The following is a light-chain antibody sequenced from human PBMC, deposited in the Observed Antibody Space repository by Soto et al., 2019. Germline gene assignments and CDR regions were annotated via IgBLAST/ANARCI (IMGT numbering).Light chain of an antibody. CDR1: QSVSSTY. J-gene: IGKJ2*01. Sequence: EIVLTQSPATLSLSPGERATLSCGASQSVSSTYLAWYQQKLGQAPRLLIYGASSRATGIPPRFSGSGSGTDFTLTISRLEPEDFAVYYCQQYDNSPYTFGQGTKLEIK. CDR2: GAS. V-gene: IGKV3-20*01. CDR3: QQYDNSPYT.